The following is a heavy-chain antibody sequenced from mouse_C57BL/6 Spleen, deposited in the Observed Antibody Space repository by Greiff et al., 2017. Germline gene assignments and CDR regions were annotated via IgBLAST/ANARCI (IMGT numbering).Heavy chain of an antibody. V-gene: IGHV5-4*01. CDR1: GFTFSSYA. Sequence: EVQVVESGGGLVKPGGSLKLSCAASGFTFSSYAMSWVRQTPEKRLEWVATISDGGSYTYYPDNVKGRFTISRDNAKNNLYLQMSHLKSEDTAMYYCARDGIYSGFAYWGQGTLVTVSA. CDR2: ISDGGSYT. CDR3: ARDGIYSGFAY. J-gene: IGHJ3*01. D-gene: IGHD2-1*01.